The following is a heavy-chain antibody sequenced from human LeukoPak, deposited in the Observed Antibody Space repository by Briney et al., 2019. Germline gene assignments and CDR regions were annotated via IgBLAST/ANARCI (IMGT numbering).Heavy chain of an antibody. D-gene: IGHD2-2*01. V-gene: IGHV3-23*01. J-gene: IGHJ4*02. Sequence: GGSLRLSCAASGFTFSSYAMSWVRQAPGKGLEWVSAISGSGGSTYYADSVKGRFTISRDNSRNTLYVQMNSLRAEDTAVYYCAKGYCSTTGCSAGYWGQGTLVTVSS. CDR1: GFTFSSYA. CDR3: AKGYCSTTGCSAGY. CDR2: ISGSGGST.